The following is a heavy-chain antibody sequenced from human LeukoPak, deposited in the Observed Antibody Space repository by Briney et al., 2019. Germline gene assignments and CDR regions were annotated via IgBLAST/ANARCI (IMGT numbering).Heavy chain of an antibody. J-gene: IGHJ4*02. D-gene: IGHD3-9*01. CDR1: GGSISSSSYY. Sequence: SETLSLTCTVSGGSISSSSYYWGWIRQPPGKGLEWIGSIYYSGSTNYNPSLRSRVTISVDTSKNQFSLKLSSVTAADTAVYYCARRPRYFDWLPDSDYWGQGTLVTVSS. CDR3: ARRPRYFDWLPDSDY. CDR2: IYYSGST. V-gene: IGHV4-39*07.